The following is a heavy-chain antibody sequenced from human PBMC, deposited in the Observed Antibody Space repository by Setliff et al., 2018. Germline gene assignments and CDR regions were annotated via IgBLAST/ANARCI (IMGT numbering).Heavy chain of an antibody. J-gene: IGHJ4*01. CDR1: GYGLSNYV. D-gene: IGHD4-17*01. CDR3: ARADHLVTTTFDY. Sequence: ASVKVSCKASGYGLSNYVMSWVRQAPGQGLEWMGWINTKTGDPSYAQGYTGRFAFSLDTSDSTTYLDISTLKAEDTATYFCARADHLVTTTFDYWGQGTLVTV. V-gene: IGHV7-4-1*02. CDR2: INTKTGDP.